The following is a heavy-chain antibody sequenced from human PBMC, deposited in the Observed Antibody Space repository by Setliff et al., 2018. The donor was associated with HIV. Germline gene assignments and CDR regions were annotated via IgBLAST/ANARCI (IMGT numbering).Heavy chain of an antibody. D-gene: IGHD4-17*01. CDR3: ARDPPGYGDSNDY. CDR1: GGSVGSGSYY. Sequence: SETLSLTCTVSGGSVGSGSYYWSWIRQSPGKGLEWIGYVYYSGITTYNPSLKSRVTISIDTSKNQFSLRLHSVTAADTAVYYCARDPPGYGDSNDYWGQGTLVTVSS. V-gene: IGHV4-61*01. CDR2: VYYSGIT. J-gene: IGHJ4*02.